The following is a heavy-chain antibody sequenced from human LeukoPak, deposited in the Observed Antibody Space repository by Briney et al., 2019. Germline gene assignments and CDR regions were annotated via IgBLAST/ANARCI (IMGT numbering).Heavy chain of an antibody. J-gene: IGHJ3*02. D-gene: IGHD3-16*01. CDR3: AKDRDDYVWGSYLGAFDI. V-gene: IGHV3-23*01. Sequence: PGGSLRLSCAASGFTFSSYGMSWVRQAPGKGLEWVSAISGSGGSTYYADSVKGRFTISRDNSKNTLYLQMNSPRAEDTAVFYCAKDRDDYVWGSYLGAFDIWGQGTMVTVSS. CDR2: ISGSGGST. CDR1: GFTFSSYG.